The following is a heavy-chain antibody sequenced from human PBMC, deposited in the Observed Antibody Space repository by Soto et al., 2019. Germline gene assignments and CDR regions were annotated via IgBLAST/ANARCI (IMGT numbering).Heavy chain of an antibody. V-gene: IGHV3-33*03. CDR2: IWYDGSNK. Sequence: PGGSLRLSCAASVFSFSSYGMHWVRQAPGKGLDWVAVIWYDGSNKYYADPVRGRFTISRDNSKNTLYLQMNSLRVEDTAVYYCARAQYTGSYFDACDIWGQGTMVTVSS. CDR1: VFSFSSYG. CDR3: ARAQYTGSYFDACDI. D-gene: IGHD1-26*01. J-gene: IGHJ3*02.